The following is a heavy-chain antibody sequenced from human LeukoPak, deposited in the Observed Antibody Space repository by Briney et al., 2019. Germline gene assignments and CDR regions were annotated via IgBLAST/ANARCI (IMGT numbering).Heavy chain of an antibody. V-gene: IGHV3-21*01. CDR2: ISSSSSYI. Sequence: GGSLRLSCAASGFTFSSYAMSWVRQAPGKGLEWVSSISSSSSYIYYADSVKGRFTISRDNAKNSLYLQMNSLRAEDTAVYYCARDWDGDYGGFDYWGQGTLVTVSS. CDR1: GFTFSSYA. D-gene: IGHD4-17*01. CDR3: ARDWDGDYGGFDY. J-gene: IGHJ4*02.